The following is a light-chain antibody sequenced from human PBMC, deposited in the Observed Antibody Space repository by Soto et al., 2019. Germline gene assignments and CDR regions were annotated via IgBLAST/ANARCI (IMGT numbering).Light chain of an antibody. Sequence: EIVLTQSPGTLSLTPGERATLSCRASQSVTGSYLAWYQQKPGQAPRLLIYGASSRATGIPDRFSGSGSGTDFSLTISRLEPEDFAVYYCHQYGTSTQTFGQGTKVDIK. CDR1: QSVTGSY. CDR3: HQYGTSTQT. J-gene: IGKJ1*01. V-gene: IGKV3-20*01. CDR2: GAS.